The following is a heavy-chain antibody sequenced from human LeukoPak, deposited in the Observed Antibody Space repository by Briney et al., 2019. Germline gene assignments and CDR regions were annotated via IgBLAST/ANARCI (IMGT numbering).Heavy chain of an antibody. CDR1: GGTFSSYA. Sequence: GASVKVSCKASGGTFSSYAISWVRQAPGQGLEWMGGIIPIFGTANYAQKFQGRVTITADESTSTAYMELSSLRSEDTAVYYCASGSYAQINYFDYWGQGTLVTVSS. CDR2: IIPIFGTA. CDR3: ASGSYAQINYFDY. J-gene: IGHJ4*02. V-gene: IGHV1-69*13. D-gene: IGHD3-10*01.